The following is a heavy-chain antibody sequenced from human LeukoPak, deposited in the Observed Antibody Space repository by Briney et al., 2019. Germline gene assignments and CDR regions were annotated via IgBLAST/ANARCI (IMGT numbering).Heavy chain of an antibody. CDR1: GGSFSGYY. Sequence: PSETLSLTCAVYGGSFSGYYWSWIRQPPGKGLEWIGEINHSGSTNYNLSLKSRVTISVDTSKNQFSLKLSSVTAADTAVYYCARLAPSGWYDYWGQGTLVTVSS. CDR3: ARLAPSGWYDY. D-gene: IGHD6-19*01. J-gene: IGHJ4*02. V-gene: IGHV4-34*01. CDR2: INHSGST.